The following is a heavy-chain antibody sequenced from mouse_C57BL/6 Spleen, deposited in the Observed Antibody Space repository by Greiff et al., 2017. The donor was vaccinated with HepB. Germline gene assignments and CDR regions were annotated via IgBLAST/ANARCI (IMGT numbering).Heavy chain of an antibody. V-gene: IGHV1-76*01. D-gene: IGHD1-2*01. CDR2: IYPGSGNT. J-gene: IGHJ2*01. CDR3: ARSPTTARFDY. CDR1: GYTFTDYY. Sequence: QVQLQQSGAELVRPGASVKLSCKASGYTFTDYYINWVKQRPGQGLEWIARIYPGSGNTYYNEKFKGKATLTAEKSSSTAYMQLSSLTSEDSAVYFCARSPTTARFDYWGQGTTLTVSS.